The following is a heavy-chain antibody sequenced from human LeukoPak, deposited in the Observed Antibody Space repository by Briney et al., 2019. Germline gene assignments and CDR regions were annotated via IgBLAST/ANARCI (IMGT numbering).Heavy chain of an antibody. Sequence: PGGSLRLSCAASGFTFDDYAMHWVRQAPGKGLEWVLGISWNSGSIGYADSVKGRFTISRDNAKNSLYLQMNSLRAEDTALYYCAKDIPIAAAGLGYYGMDVWGQGTTVTVSS. J-gene: IGHJ6*02. D-gene: IGHD6-13*01. CDR2: ISWNSGSI. CDR3: AKDIPIAAAGLGYYGMDV. CDR1: GFTFDDYA. V-gene: IGHV3-9*01.